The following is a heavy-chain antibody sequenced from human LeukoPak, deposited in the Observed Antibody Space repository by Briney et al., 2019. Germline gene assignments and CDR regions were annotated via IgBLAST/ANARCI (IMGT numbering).Heavy chain of an antibody. D-gene: IGHD6-6*01. CDR1: GGSISIYY. CDR2: IYYSRST. J-gene: IGHJ5*02. Sequence: SETLSLTCTVSGGSISIYYWICIPRPRGKGREWMGYIYYSRSTNYNPSLKSRVPISVDTSKNQFSLKLSSVTAGDTAVYYCARVRGAARRGNWFDHWGQGPLVTVSS. CDR3: ARVRGAARRGNWFDH. V-gene: IGHV4-59*13.